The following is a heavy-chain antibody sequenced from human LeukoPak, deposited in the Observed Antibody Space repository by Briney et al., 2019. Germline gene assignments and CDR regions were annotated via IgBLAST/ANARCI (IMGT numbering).Heavy chain of an antibody. V-gene: IGHV3-15*01. CDR3: TTVVLGYCTSTICYTSAFDI. Sequence: PGGSLRLSCAASGFTFSNAWVSWVRQAAGKGLEWVGRIKSNTNGGTIDYAAPVKDRFTISRDDSKNTLYLQMNSLKTEDTAVYYCTTVVLGYCTSTICYTSAFDIWGQGTMVTVSS. CDR2: IKSNTNGGTI. J-gene: IGHJ3*02. D-gene: IGHD2-2*02. CDR1: GFTFSNAW.